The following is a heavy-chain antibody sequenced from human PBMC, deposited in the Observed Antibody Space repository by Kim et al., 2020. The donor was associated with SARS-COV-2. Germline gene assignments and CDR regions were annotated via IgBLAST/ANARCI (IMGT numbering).Heavy chain of an antibody. Sequence: SETLSLTCTVSSGSISSGSFYWSWIRQPAGKGLEWIGRIYTSGSTNYNPSLKSRVTISVDTSKNQFSLKLSPVTAADTAVYYCARAAILGVVPTNWFDPWGQGTLVTVSS. D-gene: IGHD3-3*01. CDR3: ARAAILGVVPTNWFDP. CDR1: SGSISSGSFY. J-gene: IGHJ5*02. CDR2: IYTSGST. V-gene: IGHV4-61*02.